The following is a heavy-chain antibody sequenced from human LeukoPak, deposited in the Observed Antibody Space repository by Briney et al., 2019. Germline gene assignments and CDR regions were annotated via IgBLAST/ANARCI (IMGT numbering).Heavy chain of an antibody. Sequence: SETLSLTCTVSGGSIISSDYYWGWIRQPPGQALEWIGNVYHSGTTYYNPSLKSRVTISVDTAKNQFSLNLNSVTAADTAVYYCARGGDRSFDYWGQGTLVTVSS. CDR1: GGSIISSDYY. D-gene: IGHD3-10*01. CDR2: VYHSGTT. V-gene: IGHV4-39*07. J-gene: IGHJ4*02. CDR3: ARGGDRSFDY.